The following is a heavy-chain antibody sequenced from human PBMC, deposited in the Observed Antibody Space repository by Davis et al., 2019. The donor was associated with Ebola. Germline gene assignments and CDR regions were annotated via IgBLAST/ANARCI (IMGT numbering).Heavy chain of an antibody. CDR3: ARDLKQPPPSYYYGMDV. Sequence: GGSLRLSCAASGFTFSIHWMSWVRRAPGKGLEWVGFIRSKAYGGKAQYAASVKGRFTISRDDSKSIVYLQMNSLKTEDTAVYYCARDLKQPPPSYYYGMDVWGQGTTVTVSS. V-gene: IGHV3-49*04. CDR2: IRSKAYGGKA. J-gene: IGHJ6*02. CDR1: GFTFSIHW. D-gene: IGHD6-13*01.